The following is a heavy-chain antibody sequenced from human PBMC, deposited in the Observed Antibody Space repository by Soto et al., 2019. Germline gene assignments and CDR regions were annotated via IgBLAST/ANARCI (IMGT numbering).Heavy chain of an antibody. Sequence: QVPLVESGGGVVQPGRSLRLSCAASGFTFSSYAMHWVRQAPGKGLEWVAVISYDGSNKYYADSVKGRFTISRDNSKNTLYLQMNSLRAEDTAVYYCARDALASGYSSSPATYWGQGTLVTVSS. CDR3: ARDALASGYSSSPATY. J-gene: IGHJ4*02. V-gene: IGHV3-30-3*01. CDR1: GFTFSSYA. CDR2: ISYDGSNK. D-gene: IGHD6-6*01.